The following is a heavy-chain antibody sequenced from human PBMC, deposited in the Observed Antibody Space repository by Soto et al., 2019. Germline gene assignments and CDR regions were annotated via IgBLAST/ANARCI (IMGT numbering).Heavy chain of an antibody. Sequence: ASVKVSCKASGYLFTNYYMHWVRQAPGLGLEWMGRVNPIVSMSNYAQKFQGRVTITADKSTNTAYMQLSSLRSEDTAIYYCAASYGSGYRAFDYWGQGALVTVSS. CDR2: VNPIVSMS. D-gene: IGHD3-10*01. CDR1: GYLFTNYY. V-gene: IGHV1-46*01. CDR3: AASYGSGYRAFDY. J-gene: IGHJ4*02.